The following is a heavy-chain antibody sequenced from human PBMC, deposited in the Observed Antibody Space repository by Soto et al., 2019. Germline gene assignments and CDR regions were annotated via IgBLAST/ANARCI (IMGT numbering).Heavy chain of an antibody. J-gene: IGHJ5*02. CDR2: INPNSGGT. V-gene: IGHV1-2*04. CDR3: ARGKYSSSSVSWFDP. D-gene: IGHD6-6*01. Sequence: ASVKVSCKASGYTFTGYYMHWVRQAPGQGLEWMGWINPNSGGTNYAQKFQGWVTMTRDTSISTAYMELSRLRSDDTAVYYCARGKYSSSSVSWFDPWGQGTLVTVSS. CDR1: GYTFTGYY.